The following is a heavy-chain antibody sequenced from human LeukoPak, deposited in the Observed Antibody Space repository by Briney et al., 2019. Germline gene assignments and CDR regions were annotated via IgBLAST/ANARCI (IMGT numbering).Heavy chain of an antibody. V-gene: IGHV4-38-2*02. D-gene: IGHD3-10*01. Sequence: SETLSLTCTVSGYSISSGYFWGWIRQPPGKGLECIGTIYHSGSTYYNPSLKSRVTISVDTSKNQFSLKLSSVTAADTAVYYCARDVRMGMVRGVTPYNWFDPWGQGTLVTVSS. J-gene: IGHJ5*02. CDR1: GYSISSGYF. CDR2: IYHSGST. CDR3: ARDVRMGMVRGVTPYNWFDP.